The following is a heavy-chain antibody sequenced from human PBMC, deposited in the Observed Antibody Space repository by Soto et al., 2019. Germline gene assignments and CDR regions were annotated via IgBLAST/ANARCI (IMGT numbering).Heavy chain of an antibody. V-gene: IGHV5-51*01. CDR2: ILPDDADT. CDR3: TRQGFSRHYFYASDV. J-gene: IGHJ6*02. CDR1: GYSFTSYW. D-gene: IGHD6-13*01. Sequence: GESLKISCQASGYSFTSYWIGWARPTPGKGLEWMGIILPDDADTSFSPSFVGKVTISAVRCSNTAFVHLRSQEASVTATYLATRQGFSRHYFYASDVWGQGTTDTV.